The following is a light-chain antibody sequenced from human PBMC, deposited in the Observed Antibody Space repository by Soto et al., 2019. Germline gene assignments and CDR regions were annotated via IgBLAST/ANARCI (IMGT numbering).Light chain of an antibody. CDR2: DAS. Sequence: EIVLTQSPATLSLSPGDRATLSCRASQAVSNSLAWYQQKPGQAPRLLLYDASYRATGIPARFSGSGSGTDFSLTISSLETEDFAVYYCQQRGNWPLTFGGGTKVELK. V-gene: IGKV3-11*01. CDR1: QAVSNS. J-gene: IGKJ4*01. CDR3: QQRGNWPLT.